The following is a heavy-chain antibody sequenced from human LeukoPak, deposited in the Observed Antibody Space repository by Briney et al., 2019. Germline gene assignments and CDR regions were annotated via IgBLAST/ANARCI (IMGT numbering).Heavy chain of an antibody. Sequence: PGGSLRLSCAASGFTFSNAWMSWVRQAPGKGLEWVGRIKSKTDGGTTDYAAPVKGRFTTSRDDSKNTLYLQMNSLRAEDTAVYYCAKERFGGLSSPYGYWGQGTLVTVSS. J-gene: IGHJ4*02. CDR1: GFTFSNAW. D-gene: IGHD3-10*01. CDR3: AKERFGGLSSPYGY. CDR2: IKSKTDGGTT. V-gene: IGHV3-15*01.